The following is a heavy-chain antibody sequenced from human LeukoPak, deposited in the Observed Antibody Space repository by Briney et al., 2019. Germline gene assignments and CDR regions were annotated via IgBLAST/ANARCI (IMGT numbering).Heavy chain of an antibody. J-gene: IGHJ6*02. V-gene: IGHV1-24*01. CDR2: FDPEDGET. Sequence: GASVKVSCKVSGYTLTELSMHWVRQAPGKGLEWMGGFDPEDGETIYAQKFQGRVTMTEDTSTDTAYMELNSLRSDDTAVYYCATDPGEIVPAVKGPRGDYCYGMDVWGQGTTVTVSS. D-gene: IGHD2-2*01. CDR3: ATDPGEIVPAVKGPRGDYCYGMDV. CDR1: GYTLTELS.